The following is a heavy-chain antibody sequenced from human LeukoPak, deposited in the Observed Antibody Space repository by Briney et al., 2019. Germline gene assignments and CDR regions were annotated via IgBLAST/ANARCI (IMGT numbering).Heavy chain of an antibody. CDR2: INPNSGDT. D-gene: IGHD5-24*01. V-gene: IGHV1-2*02. Sequence: ASVTVSCKPSGYTFTGNYMHWVRQAPGQGLEWMGWINPNSGDTYYAQNFQGRVSMSRDTSISTVYMELSRLRSDDTALYYCARGSGYNYLNIDYWGQGTLVTVSS. CDR3: ARGSGYNYLNIDY. J-gene: IGHJ4*02. CDR1: GYTFTGNY.